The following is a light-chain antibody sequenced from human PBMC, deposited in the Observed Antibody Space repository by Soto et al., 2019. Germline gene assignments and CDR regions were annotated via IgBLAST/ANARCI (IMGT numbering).Light chain of an antibody. CDR2: AAS. Sequence: DIQLTQSPSFLSASVGDRVSITCRASQDISSYLAWFQRKPGKAPQLLIFAASTLQSGVPSRFSGSGSGTEFTLTISSLQPEDFATYYCQQLSNYPLTFGGGTKVEI. J-gene: IGKJ4*01. CDR1: QDISSY. V-gene: IGKV1-9*01. CDR3: QQLSNYPLT.